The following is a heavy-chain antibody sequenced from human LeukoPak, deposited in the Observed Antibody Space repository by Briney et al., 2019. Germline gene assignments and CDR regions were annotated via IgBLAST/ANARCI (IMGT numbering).Heavy chain of an antibody. J-gene: IGHJ6*03. CDR1: GFAFDTNV. D-gene: IGHD3-3*02. CDR3: ATTRGIFFYMGF. Sequence: PGRSLRLSCSGSGFAFDTNVMHWVRQAPGKGQEWVAVISHDGSNTIYTESVQGRFTISRDNSKNTVFLQMNRLRPEDTAVYYCATTRGIFFYMGFWGKGATVIVSS. V-gene: IGHV3-30*10. CDR2: ISHDGSNT.